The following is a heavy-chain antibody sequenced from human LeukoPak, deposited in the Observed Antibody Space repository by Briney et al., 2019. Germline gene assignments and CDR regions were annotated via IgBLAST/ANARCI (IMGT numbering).Heavy chain of an antibody. D-gene: IGHD2-2*01. J-gene: IGHJ3*02. CDR2: IYTSGST. CDR1: GGSISSYY. V-gene: IGHV4-4*07. Sequence: SETLSLTCTVSGGSISSYYWSWIRQPPGKGLEWIGRIYTSGSTNYNPSLKSRVTMSVDTPKNQFSLKLTSVTAADTAVYYCARGYCSSTSCYLGGGDAFDIWGQGTMVTVSS. CDR3: ARGYCSSTSCYLGGGDAFDI.